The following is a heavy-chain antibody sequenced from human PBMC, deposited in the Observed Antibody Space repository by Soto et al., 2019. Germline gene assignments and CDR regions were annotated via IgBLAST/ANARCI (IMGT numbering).Heavy chain of an antibody. CDR1: GFNFRNYA. CDR2: IKSKTDGGTT. CDR3: TTEKVPWFDP. D-gene: IGHD1-1*01. J-gene: IGHJ5*02. V-gene: IGHV3-15*01. Sequence: PGGSLRLSCTASGFNFRNYAMSWVRQAPGKGLEWVGRIKSKTDGGTTDYAAPVKGRFTISRDDSKNTLYLQMNSLKTEDTAVYYCTTEKVPWFDPWGQGTLVTVSS.